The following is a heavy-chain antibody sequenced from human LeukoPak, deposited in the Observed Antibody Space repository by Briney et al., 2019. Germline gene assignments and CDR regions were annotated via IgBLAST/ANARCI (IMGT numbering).Heavy chain of an antibody. V-gene: IGHV4-38-2*02. CDR2: IYHSGST. CDR3: ARDRRAVAEHWFDP. CDR1: GYSISSGYY. D-gene: IGHD6-19*01. Sequence: PSETLSLTCTVSGYSISSGYYWGWIRQPPGKGLEWIGSIYHSGSTYYNPSLKSRVTISVDTSKNQFSLKLSSVTAADTAVYYCARDRRAVAEHWFDPWGQGTLVTVSS. J-gene: IGHJ5*02.